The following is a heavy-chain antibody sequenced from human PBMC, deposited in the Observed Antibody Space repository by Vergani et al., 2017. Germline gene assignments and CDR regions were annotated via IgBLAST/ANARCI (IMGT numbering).Heavy chain of an antibody. CDR2: ISGSDGST. J-gene: IGHJ4*02. D-gene: IGHD2-15*01. CDR1: GFTFSSHA. V-gene: IGHV3-23*01. CDR3: AKGGGGY. Sequence: EVQMLESGGDLVQPGGSLRLSCRASGFTFSSHAMRWVRQAPRKGLEWVSAISGSDGSTYYADSVKGRFTISRDNSKNTLYLQMNSLRAEDTAVYYCAKGGGGYWGQGTLVTVSS.